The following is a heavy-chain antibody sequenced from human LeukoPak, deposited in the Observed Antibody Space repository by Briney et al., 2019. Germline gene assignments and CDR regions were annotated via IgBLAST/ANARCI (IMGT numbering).Heavy chain of an antibody. Sequence: SETLSLTCTVSGGSINTYYWSWIRQPPGKGLEFIAEISHSGTTHYNPSLKSRVIISVDKSKNQLFLKLNSVTAADTAMYYCARDGGSDQYYFDNWGQGTLVTVSS. V-gene: IGHV4-59*12. CDR3: ARDGGSDQYYFDN. J-gene: IGHJ4*02. D-gene: IGHD6-19*01. CDR2: ISHSGTT. CDR1: GGSINTYY.